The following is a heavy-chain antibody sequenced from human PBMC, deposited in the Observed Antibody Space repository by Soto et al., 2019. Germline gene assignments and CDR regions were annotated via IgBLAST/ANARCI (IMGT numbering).Heavy chain of an antibody. CDR1: GFTFSNYG. CDR2: ISGSGEST. Sequence: EVQLLEXGGGLVQPXXSLRLSCAASGFTFSNYGMSWVRQAPGKGLEWVSGISGSGESTYYADSVRGRFXMXXXXXXXXXXXXXXXXXXXXMALYYCARHSGDVYYYYGSDVWGQGTTVTVXS. D-gene: IGHD3-10*01. V-gene: IGHV3-23*01. J-gene: IGHJ6*02. CDR3: ARHSGDVYYYYGSDV.